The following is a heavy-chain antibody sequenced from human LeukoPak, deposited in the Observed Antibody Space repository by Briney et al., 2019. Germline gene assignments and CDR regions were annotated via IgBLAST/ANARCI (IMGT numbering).Heavy chain of an antibody. CDR3: ARGSPMMTDFDY. CDR2: VSSSSSYI. Sequence: GGSLRLSCAASGFTFSSYAMSWVRQAPGKGLEWVSSVSSSSSYIYYADSVKDRFTISRDNAKNSLYLQMNSLRAEDTAVYYCARGSPMMTDFDYWGQGTLVTVSS. CDR1: GFTFSSYA. V-gene: IGHV3-21*01. J-gene: IGHJ4*02. D-gene: IGHD3-22*01.